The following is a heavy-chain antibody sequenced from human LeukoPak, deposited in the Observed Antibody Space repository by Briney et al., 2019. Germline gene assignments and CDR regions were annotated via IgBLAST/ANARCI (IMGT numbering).Heavy chain of an antibody. CDR2: INPNSGGT. J-gene: IGHJ4*02. V-gene: IGHV1-2*02. Sequence: ASVKVSCKASGYTFTGYYMHWVRQAPGQGLEWMGWINPNSGGTNYAQKLQDRVTMTRDTSISTAYMELSRLRSDDTAVYYCASRGESCSSTSCPAYYWGQGTLVTVSS. D-gene: IGHD2-2*01. CDR1: GYTFTGYY. CDR3: ASRGESCSSTSCPAYY.